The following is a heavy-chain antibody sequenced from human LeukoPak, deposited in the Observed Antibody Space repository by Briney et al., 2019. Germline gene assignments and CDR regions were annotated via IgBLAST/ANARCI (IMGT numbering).Heavy chain of an antibody. D-gene: IGHD3-16*01. CDR3: ASGGLYYFDY. V-gene: IGHV3-53*01. CDR2: IYSGGST. Sequence: GGSLRLSCAASGFTFSSYSMNWVRQAPGKGLEWVSVIYSGGSTYYADSVKGRFTTSRDNSKNTLYLQMNSLRAEDTAVYYCASGGLYYFDYWGQGTLVTASS. J-gene: IGHJ4*02. CDR1: GFTFSSYS.